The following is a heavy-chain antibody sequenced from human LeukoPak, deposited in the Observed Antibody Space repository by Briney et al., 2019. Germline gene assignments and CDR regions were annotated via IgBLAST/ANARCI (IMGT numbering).Heavy chain of an antibody. V-gene: IGHV3-7*01. D-gene: IGHD3-10*01. CDR2: IKQDGSEK. Sequence: GGSLRLSCAASGFTFSSYWMSWVRQAPGKGLEWVANIKQDGSEKYYVDSVKGRFTISRDNAKNSLYLQMNSLRAEDTAVYYYARTGLWFGELLDYWGQGTLVTVSS. CDR1: GFTFSSYW. CDR3: ARTGLWFGELLDY. J-gene: IGHJ4*02.